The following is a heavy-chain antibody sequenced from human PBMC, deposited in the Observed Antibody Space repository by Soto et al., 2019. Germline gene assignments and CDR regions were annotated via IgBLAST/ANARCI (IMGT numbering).Heavy chain of an antibody. V-gene: IGHV3-48*02. CDR3: AREDCSGGSCYGIDV. D-gene: IGHD2-15*01. CDR1: GFAFSGHT. J-gene: IGHJ6*02. Sequence: EVQLVESGGVLVQPGGSLRLSCAASGFAFSGHTMNWVRQAPGKGLEWVAYIGNTLDTIYYEDSVKGRFIISRDDAMKSVFLNMSSLSDDDTVVYYCAREDCSGGSCYGIDVWGRGTTVTVSS. CDR2: IGNTLDTI.